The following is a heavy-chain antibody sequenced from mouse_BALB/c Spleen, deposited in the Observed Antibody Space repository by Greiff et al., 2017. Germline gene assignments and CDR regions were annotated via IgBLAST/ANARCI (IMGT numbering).Heavy chain of an antibody. Sequence: EVQVVESGGGLVKPGGSLKLSCAASGFTFSDYYMYWVRQTPEKKLEWVATISDGGSYTYYPDSVKGRFTIARDNAKNNLYLQMSSLKSEDTAMYYCARGDYYGSSYNYAMDDWGQGTSVTVSS. CDR1: GFTFSDYY. D-gene: IGHD1-1*01. CDR3: ARGDYYGSSYNYAMDD. CDR2: ISDGGSYT. J-gene: IGHJ4*01. V-gene: IGHV5-4*02.